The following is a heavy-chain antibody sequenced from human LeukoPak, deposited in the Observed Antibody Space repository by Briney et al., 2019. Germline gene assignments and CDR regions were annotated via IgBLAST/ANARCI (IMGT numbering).Heavy chain of an antibody. D-gene: IGHD4-11*01. CDR3: TTDPGNYEIF. Sequence: GGSLRLSCAASGLTFTNAWMSWVRQAPGKGLEWVGRIKSKTDGGTVDYAPPVKGRFTISRDDSRNTLSLEMNFLKTEDTAVYYCTTDPGNYEIFWGQGTLVTVSS. J-gene: IGHJ4*02. V-gene: IGHV3-15*01. CDR2: IKSKTDGGTV. CDR1: GLTFTNAW.